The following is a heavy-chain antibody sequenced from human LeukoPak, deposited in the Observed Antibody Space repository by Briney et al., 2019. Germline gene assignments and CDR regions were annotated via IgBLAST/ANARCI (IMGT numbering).Heavy chain of an antibody. CDR2: ISAYNGNT. J-gene: IGHJ3*02. CDR3: ARAAGGLDLQAFDI. Sequence: ASVKVSCKASGYTFTSYGISWVRQAPAPRLEWMGWISAYNGNTNYAQKLQGRVTMTTDTSTSTAYMGLRSLRSDDTAVYYCARAAGGLDLQAFDIWGQGTMVTVSS. V-gene: IGHV1-18*01. CDR1: GYTFTSYG. D-gene: IGHD1-7*01.